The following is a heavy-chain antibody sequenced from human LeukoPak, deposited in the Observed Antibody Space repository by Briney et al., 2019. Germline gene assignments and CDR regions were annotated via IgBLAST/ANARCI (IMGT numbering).Heavy chain of an antibody. Sequence: GGSLRLSCAASGFTFSSYAINWVRQAPGKGLEWVSATSSSGGSTYYADSVKGRFTISRDNSKNTLYLQMNSLRAEDTAIYYCAKDLLNTVTTVGHYWGQGTLVTVSS. D-gene: IGHD4-17*01. V-gene: IGHV3-23*01. CDR3: AKDLLNTVTTVGHY. CDR1: GFTFSSYA. CDR2: TSSSGGST. J-gene: IGHJ4*02.